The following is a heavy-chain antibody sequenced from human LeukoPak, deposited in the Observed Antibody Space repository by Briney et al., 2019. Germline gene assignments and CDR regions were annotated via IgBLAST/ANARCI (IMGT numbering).Heavy chain of an antibody. CDR1: GYTFTSYY. CDR3: ARNRWLELKLHDAFDI. Sequence: ASVKVSCQASGYTFTSYYMHWVRQAPGQGREWMGIINPSGGSTSYAQKFQGRVTMTRDMSTSTVYMELSSLRSEDTAVYYCARNRWLELKLHDAFDIWGQGTMVTVSS. CDR2: INPSGGST. J-gene: IGHJ3*02. D-gene: IGHD6-19*01. V-gene: IGHV1-46*01.